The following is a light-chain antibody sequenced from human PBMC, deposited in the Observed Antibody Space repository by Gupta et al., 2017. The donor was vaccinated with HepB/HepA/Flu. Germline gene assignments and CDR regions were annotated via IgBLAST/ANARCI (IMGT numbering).Light chain of an antibody. J-gene: IGKJ4*01. Sequence: IQLTQSPSSLSASVGDSVTITCRASQTMNNFLHWYQQKPGEAPKLLIYAASSLQSGVPSRFRGSGSGTDFILTINRLQPEDFATYYCQQSYSTPLTFGGGTKVEIK. CDR2: AAS. V-gene: IGKV1-39*01. CDR1: QTMNNF. CDR3: QQSYSTPLT.